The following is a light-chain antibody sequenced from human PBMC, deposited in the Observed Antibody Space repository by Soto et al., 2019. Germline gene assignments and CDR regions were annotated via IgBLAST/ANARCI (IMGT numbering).Light chain of an antibody. Sequence: QPVLTQPPSVSGAPGQRVTISCTESSSNIGAGYDVHWYQQLPGTAPKLLIYGNSNRPSGVPDRFSGSKSGTSASLAITGLQAEDEADYYCQSYDSSLSGWVFGRGTKVTVL. CDR1: SSNIGAGYD. CDR3: QSYDSSLSGWV. V-gene: IGLV1-40*01. J-gene: IGLJ3*02. CDR2: GNS.